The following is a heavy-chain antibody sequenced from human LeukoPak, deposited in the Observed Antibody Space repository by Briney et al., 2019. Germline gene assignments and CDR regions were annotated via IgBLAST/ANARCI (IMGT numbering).Heavy chain of an antibody. Sequence: KPSETLSLTCTVSGGSISSYYWSWIRQPPGKGLEWIGYIYYSGSTNYNPSLKSRVTISVDTSKNQFSLKLGSVTAADTAVYYCARDSGSSWFDYWGQGTLVTVSS. J-gene: IGHJ4*02. CDR1: GGSISSYY. D-gene: IGHD6-13*01. V-gene: IGHV4-59*01. CDR2: IYYSGST. CDR3: ARDSGSSWFDY.